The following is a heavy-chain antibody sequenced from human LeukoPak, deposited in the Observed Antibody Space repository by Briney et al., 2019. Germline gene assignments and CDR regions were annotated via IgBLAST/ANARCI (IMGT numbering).Heavy chain of an antibody. D-gene: IGHD2-2*02. CDR1: GFTFSSYA. J-gene: IGHJ4*02. V-gene: IGHV3-30-3*02. CDR3: ARSTRYCSSTSCYTGRYHFDY. CDR2: VSYDGSNK. Sequence: GGSLRLSCAASGFTFSSYAMHWVRQAPGKGLEWVAVVSYDGSNKYYADSVKGRFTISRDNSKNTLYLQMNSLRAEDTAVYYCARSTRYCSSTSCYTGRYHFDYWGQGTLVTVSS.